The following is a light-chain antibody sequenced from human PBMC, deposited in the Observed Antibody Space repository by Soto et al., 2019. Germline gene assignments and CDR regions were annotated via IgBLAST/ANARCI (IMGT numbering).Light chain of an antibody. CDR1: QSLLHSNGYNY. J-gene: IGKJ1*01. V-gene: IGKV2-28*01. CDR2: LGS. CDR3: MQALQTLSWT. Sequence: MTQSPSSLSASIGDCVPIPCRSSQSLLHSNGYNYLDWYLQKPGQSPQLLIYLGSNRASGVADRFSGSGSGTDFTLKISRVEAEDVGVYYCMQALQTLSWTFGQGTKVDIK.